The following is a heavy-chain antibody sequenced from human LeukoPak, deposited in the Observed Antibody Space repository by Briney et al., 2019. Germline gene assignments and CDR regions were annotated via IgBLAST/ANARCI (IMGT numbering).Heavy chain of an antibody. V-gene: IGHV4-39*01. CDR1: GGSISSSSYY. CDR2: IYYSGST. Sequence: NASETLSLTCTVSGGSISSSSYYWGWIRQPPGKGLEWIGSIYYSGSTYYNSSLKSRVTMSVDTSKNQFSLKLNSMTAADTAVYYCAGRGIPGTLDYWGQGTLVTVSS. J-gene: IGHJ4*02. CDR3: AGRGIPGTLDY. D-gene: IGHD2-21*01.